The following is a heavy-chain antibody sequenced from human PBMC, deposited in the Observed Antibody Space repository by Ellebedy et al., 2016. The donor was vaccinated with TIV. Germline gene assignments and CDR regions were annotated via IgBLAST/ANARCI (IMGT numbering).Heavy chain of an antibody. V-gene: IGHV3-30*19. CDR2: TSYDDSVQ. Sequence: GESLKISCAASGFTFRKHGMHWVRQAPGKGQEWVAVTSYDDSVQYYADSVKGRFTISRNNSKNTLYLQMNSLTDEDTALNFCARGRNLSRHSYDVWGQGTTVTVSS. CDR3: ARGRNLSRHSYDV. CDR1: GFTFRKHG. D-gene: IGHD3-10*01. J-gene: IGHJ6*02.